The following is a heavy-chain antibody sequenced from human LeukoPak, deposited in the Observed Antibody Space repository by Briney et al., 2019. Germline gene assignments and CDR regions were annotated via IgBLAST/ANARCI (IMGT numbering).Heavy chain of an antibody. V-gene: IGHV3-7*01. CDR2: IKQDGSEK. CDR3: ARSVDYDFWSEDIGLEY. Sequence: GGSLRLSCAASGFTFSSYWMSWVRQAPGKGLEWVANIKQDGSEKYYVDSVKGRFTISRDNAKNSLYLQMNSLRAEDTAVYYCARSVDYDFWSEDIGLEYWGQGTLVTVSS. D-gene: IGHD3-3*01. J-gene: IGHJ4*02. CDR1: GFTFSSYW.